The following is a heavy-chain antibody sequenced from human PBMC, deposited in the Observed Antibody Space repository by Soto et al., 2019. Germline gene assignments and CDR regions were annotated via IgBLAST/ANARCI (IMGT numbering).Heavy chain of an antibody. CDR1: GFTFSSYS. CDR3: TTDDPINKH. J-gene: IGHJ4*02. V-gene: IGHV3-21*03. CDR2: ISSSSYI. Sequence: GGSLRLSCAASGFTFSSYSMNWVRQAPGKGLEWVSSISSSSYIYYADSVKGRFTISRDNAKNSLYLQMNSLKTDDTAVYYCTTDDPINKHWGQGTLVTVSS.